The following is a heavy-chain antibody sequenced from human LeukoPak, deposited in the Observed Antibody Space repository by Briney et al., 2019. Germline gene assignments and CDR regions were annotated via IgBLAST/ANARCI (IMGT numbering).Heavy chain of an antibody. CDR1: GFTFEDYT. Sequence: PGGSLRLSCAASGFTFEDYTMHWVRQAPGKTLEWASLINWHGTTYYTDSVKGRFTISRDNSKNSLYLQMDTLRSEDTASYYCVKDLGYESSGSVFHYWGQGTLVTVSS. J-gene: IGHJ4*02. D-gene: IGHD3-22*01. CDR3: VKDLGYESSGSVFHY. V-gene: IGHV3-43*01. CDR2: INWHGTT.